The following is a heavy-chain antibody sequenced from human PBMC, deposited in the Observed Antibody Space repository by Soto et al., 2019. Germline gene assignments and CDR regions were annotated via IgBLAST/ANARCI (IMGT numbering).Heavy chain of an antibody. D-gene: IGHD3-10*01. V-gene: IGHV4-31*03. J-gene: IGHJ6*02. CDR3: ARSGWFGEFTGYYYGMDV. CDR2: IYYSGST. CDR1: GGSISSGGYY. Sequence: TLSLTCTVSGGSISSGGYYWSWIRQHPGKGLEWIGYIYYSGSTYYNPSLKSRVTISVDTSKNQFSLKLCSVTAADTAVYYCARSGWFGEFTGYYYGMDVWGQGTTVTVSS.